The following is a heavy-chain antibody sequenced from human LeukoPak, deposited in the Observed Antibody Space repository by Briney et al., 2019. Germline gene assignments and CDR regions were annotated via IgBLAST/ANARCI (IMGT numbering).Heavy chain of an antibody. CDR3: ARDRYSSSRGIWFDP. CDR2: INHSGST. CDR1: GGSFSGYY. V-gene: IGHV4-34*01. Sequence: SETLSLTCAVYGGSFSGYYWSWIRQPPGKGLEWIGEINHSGSTNYNPSLKSRVTISVDTSKNQFSLKLSSVTAADTAVYYCARDRYSSSRGIWFDPWAREPWSPSPQ. D-gene: IGHD6-13*01. J-gene: IGHJ5*02.